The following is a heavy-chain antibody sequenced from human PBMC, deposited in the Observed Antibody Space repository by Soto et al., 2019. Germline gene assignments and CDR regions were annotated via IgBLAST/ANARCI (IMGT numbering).Heavy chain of an antibody. J-gene: IGHJ3*02. CDR2: IIPIFAKP. D-gene: IGHD1-7*01. Sequence: QVQLIQSGAELKRPGSSVKVSCKASGDTFSSYSITWLRQAPGQRLEWRGGIIPIFAKPTYAQKFQGRVASTADDSTITVYMELTSLTSEDTAVYYCARGPGIWNSFHIWGQGTPLSVSS. V-gene: IGHV1-69*01. CDR3: ARGPGIWNSFHI. CDR1: GDTFSSYS.